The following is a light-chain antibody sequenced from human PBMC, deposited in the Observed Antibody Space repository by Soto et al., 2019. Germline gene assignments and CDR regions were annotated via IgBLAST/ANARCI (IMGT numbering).Light chain of an antibody. V-gene: IGLV2-14*03. J-gene: IGLJ1*01. CDR1: SSDVGDYNY. CDR3: SSYRSSSTPYV. CDR2: DVS. Sequence: QSALTQPASVSGSPGQSISISCTGTSSDVGDYNYVSWYQQYPGKAPKLIISDVSNRPSGVSNRFSGSKSGNTASLTISGLQAEDEADYYCSSYRSSSTPYVFGTGTKVTVL.